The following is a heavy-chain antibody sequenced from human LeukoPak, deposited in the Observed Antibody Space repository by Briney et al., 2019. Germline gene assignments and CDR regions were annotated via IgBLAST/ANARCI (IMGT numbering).Heavy chain of an antibody. CDR2: ISPSSDQT. D-gene: IGHD6-19*01. CDR3: ARQKYSSGPDDH. Sequence: ASVKVSCKASGYTFTTYGITWMRQAPGHGLEWMGWISPSSDQTNYAQKVQGRLTMTTDTSSNTAFLELRGLTSDDTAMYYCARQKYSSGPDDHWGQGTLVTVSS. V-gene: IGHV1-18*01. CDR1: GYTFTTYG. J-gene: IGHJ5*02.